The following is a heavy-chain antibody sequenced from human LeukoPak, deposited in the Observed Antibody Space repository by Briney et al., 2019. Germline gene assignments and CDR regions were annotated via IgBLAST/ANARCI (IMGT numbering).Heavy chain of an antibody. D-gene: IGHD1-26*01. CDR3: ARDGISGSYYAEYFQH. V-gene: IGHV4-59*01. CDR1: GGSISSYY. J-gene: IGHJ1*01. Sequence: SETLSPTCTVSGGSISSYYWSWIRQPPGKGLEWIGYIYYTGSTNYNPSLKSRVTISVDTSKNQFSLKLSSVTAADTAVYYCARDGISGSYYAEYFQHWGQGTLVTVSS. CDR2: IYYTGST.